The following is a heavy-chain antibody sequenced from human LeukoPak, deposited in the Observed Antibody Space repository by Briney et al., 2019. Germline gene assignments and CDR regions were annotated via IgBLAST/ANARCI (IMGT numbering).Heavy chain of an antibody. V-gene: IGHV4-4*02. J-gene: IGHJ4*02. D-gene: IGHD6-13*01. CDR2: IYHSGST. CDR1: GGSISSSNW. CDR3: ARAEIAAAGTGLGFDY. Sequence: SETLSLTCAVSGGSISSSNWWSWVRQPPGKGLEWIGEIYHSGSTNYNPSLKSRVTISVDTSKNQFSLKLSSVTAADTAVYYCARAEIAAAGTGLGFDYWGQGTLVTVSS.